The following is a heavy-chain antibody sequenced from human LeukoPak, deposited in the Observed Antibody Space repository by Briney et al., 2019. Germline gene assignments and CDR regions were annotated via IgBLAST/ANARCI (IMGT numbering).Heavy chain of an antibody. CDR1: GYTFTSYG. CDR2: ISAYIGNT. J-gene: IGHJ4*02. Sequence: GASVKVSCKASGYTFTSYGISWVRQAPGQGLEWMGWISAYIGNTNYAQKLQGRVTMTTDTSTSTAYMELRSLRSDDTAVYYCARGEGYCSGGSCLLFDYWGQGTLVTVSS. CDR3: ARGEGYCSGGSCLLFDY. V-gene: IGHV1-18*01. D-gene: IGHD2-15*01.